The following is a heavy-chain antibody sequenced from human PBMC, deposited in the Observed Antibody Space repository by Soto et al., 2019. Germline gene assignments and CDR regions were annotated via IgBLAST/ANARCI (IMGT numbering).Heavy chain of an antibody. V-gene: IGHV1-69*13. Sequence: SVKVSCKASGGTFSSYAISWVRQAPGQGLEWMGGIIPIYGTTNSAQKFQGRVTITADESTSTAYMEVSSLRSEDTAVYYCARVDCSGGSCYRNHRWFDPWGQGTQVTVSS. CDR3: ARVDCSGGSCYRNHRWFDP. CDR1: GGTFSSYA. D-gene: IGHD2-15*01. J-gene: IGHJ5*02. CDR2: IIPIYGTT.